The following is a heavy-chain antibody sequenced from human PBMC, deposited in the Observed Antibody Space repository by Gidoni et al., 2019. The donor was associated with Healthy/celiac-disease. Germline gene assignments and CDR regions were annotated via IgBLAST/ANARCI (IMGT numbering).Heavy chain of an antibody. V-gene: IGHV4-39*07. CDR2: IYYSGST. Sequence: QLQLQESGPGLVKPSETLSLTCTVSGGSISISSYYWGWSRQPPGKGLEWIGSIYYSGSTYYNPSLKSRVTISVDTSKNQFSLKLSSVTAADTAVYYCARGIAVAGTRPFDYWGQGTLVTVSS. CDR1: GGSISISSYY. CDR3: ARGIAVAGTRPFDY. D-gene: IGHD6-19*01. J-gene: IGHJ4*02.